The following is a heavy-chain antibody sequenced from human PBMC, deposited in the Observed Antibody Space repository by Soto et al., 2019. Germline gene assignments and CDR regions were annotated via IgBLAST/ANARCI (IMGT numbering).Heavy chain of an antibody. CDR2: ISSSSSTI. CDR3: AREFYDILTGYYLDY. J-gene: IGHJ4*02. D-gene: IGHD3-9*01. Sequence: GGSLRLSCAASGVTFSSYSMNWVRQAPGKGLEWVSYISSSSSTIYYADSVKGRFTISRDNAKNSLYLQMNSLRAEDTAVYYCAREFYDILTGYYLDYWGQGTLVTVSS. V-gene: IGHV3-48*01. CDR1: GVTFSSYS.